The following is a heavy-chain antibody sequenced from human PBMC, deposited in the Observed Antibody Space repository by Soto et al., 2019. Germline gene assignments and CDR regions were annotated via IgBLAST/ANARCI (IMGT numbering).Heavy chain of an antibody. V-gene: IGHV1-24*01. D-gene: IGHD3-3*01. CDR2: FDPEDGET. Sequence: ASVKVSCKVSGYTLTELSMHWVRQAPGKGLEWMGGFDPEDGETIYAQKFQGRVTMTEDTSTDTAYMELSSLRSEDTAVYYCATLSVYDFWSCYSPGAFDIWGQGAMVTVSS. J-gene: IGHJ3*02. CDR3: ATLSVYDFWSCYSPGAFDI. CDR1: GYTLTELS.